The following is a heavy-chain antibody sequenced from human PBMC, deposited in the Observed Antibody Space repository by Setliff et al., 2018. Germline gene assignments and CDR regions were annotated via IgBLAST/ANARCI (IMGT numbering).Heavy chain of an antibody. CDR2: IYTRGST. Sequence: PSETLSLTCTVSGGSISEPNYWSWIRQPVGKGLEWIGHIYTRGSTNYNPSLRTRVSISVDTSKNHFSLRLSSVTAADTAVYYCLRIRLVPHGHSWGQGTLVTVSS. V-gene: IGHV4-61*09. CDR3: LRIRLVPHGHS. D-gene: IGHD2-15*01. CDR1: GGSISEPNY. J-gene: IGHJ4*02.